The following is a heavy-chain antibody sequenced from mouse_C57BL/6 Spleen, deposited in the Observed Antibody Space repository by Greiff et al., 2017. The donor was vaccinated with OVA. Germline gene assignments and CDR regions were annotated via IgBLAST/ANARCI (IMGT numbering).Heavy chain of an antibody. CDR2: IDPETGGT. CDR1: GYTFTDYE. J-gene: IGHJ3*01. V-gene: IGHV1-15*01. Sequence: VQLQQSGAELVRPGASVTLSCKASGYTFTDYEMHWVKQTPVHGLEWIGAIDPETGGTAYNQKFKGKAILTADKSSSTAYVELRSLTSEDSAVYYCTGGFAYWGQGTLVTVSA. CDR3: TGGFAY.